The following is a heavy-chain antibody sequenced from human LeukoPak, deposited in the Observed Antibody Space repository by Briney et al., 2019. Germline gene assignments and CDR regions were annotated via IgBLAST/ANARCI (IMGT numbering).Heavy chain of an antibody. D-gene: IGHD6-13*01. Sequence: ASVKVSCKASGGTFSSYAISWVRQAPGQGLGWMGGIIPIFGTANYAQKFQGRVTITADESTSTAYMELSSLRSEDTAVYYCARDHRQQLENWFDPWGQGTLVTVSS. CDR3: ARDHRQQLENWFDP. CDR2: IIPIFGTA. CDR1: GGTFSSYA. V-gene: IGHV1-69*13. J-gene: IGHJ5*02.